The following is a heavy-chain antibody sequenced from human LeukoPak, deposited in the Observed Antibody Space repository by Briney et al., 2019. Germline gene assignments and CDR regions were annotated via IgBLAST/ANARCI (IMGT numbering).Heavy chain of an antibody. Sequence: SETLSLTCTVPGGSISSYYWSWIRQPPGKGLEWIGYIYYSGSTNYNPSLKSRVTISVDTSKNQFSLKLSSVTAADTAVYYCARGRNDYYDSSGYPNFDYWGQGTLVTVSS. CDR2: IYYSGST. J-gene: IGHJ4*02. CDR3: ARGRNDYYDSSGYPNFDY. D-gene: IGHD3-22*01. CDR1: GGSISSYY. V-gene: IGHV4-59*01.